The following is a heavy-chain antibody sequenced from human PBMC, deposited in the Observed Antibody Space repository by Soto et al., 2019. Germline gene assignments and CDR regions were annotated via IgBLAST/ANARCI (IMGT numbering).Heavy chain of an antibody. V-gene: IGHV3-30*18. Sequence: GGSLRLSCAASGFTFSSYGMHWVRQAPGKGLEWVAVISYDGSNKYYADSVKGRFTISRDNSKNTLYLQMNSLRAEDTAVYYCAKDHTGSGGPLTKIGYYFDYWGQGTLVTVPS. CDR1: GFTFSSYG. CDR3: AKDHTGSGGPLTKIGYYFDY. J-gene: IGHJ4*02. D-gene: IGHD2-15*01. CDR2: ISYDGSNK.